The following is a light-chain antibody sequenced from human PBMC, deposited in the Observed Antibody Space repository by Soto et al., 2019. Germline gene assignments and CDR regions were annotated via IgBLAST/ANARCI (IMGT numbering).Light chain of an antibody. Sequence: VVMTQSPLSLPVTLGQPASISCRSSKSLVYSDGNAYLNWFQQRPGQSPRRLIYGASNRDSGVPDRFSGSGSGTDFALQISRVEAEDVAVYYCMQGTHWPPTFGRGTRVEIK. CDR2: GAS. CDR1: KSLVYSDGNAY. J-gene: IGKJ1*01. V-gene: IGKV2-30*01. CDR3: MQGTHWPPT.